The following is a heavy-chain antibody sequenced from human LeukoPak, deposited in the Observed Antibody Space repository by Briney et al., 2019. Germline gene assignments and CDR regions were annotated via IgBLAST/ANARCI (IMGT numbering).Heavy chain of an antibody. CDR1: GGSFSGYY. CDR2: INHSGST. J-gene: IGHJ4*02. V-gene: IGHV4-34*01. CDR3: ARSGRGVDCSSTSCYSVY. D-gene: IGHD2-2*02. Sequence: PSETLSLTCAVCGGSFSGYYWSWIRQPPGKGLEWMGEINHSGSTNYNPSLKSRVTISVDTSKNQFSLKLSSVTAADTAVYYCARSGRGVDCSSTSCYSVYWGQGTLVTVSS.